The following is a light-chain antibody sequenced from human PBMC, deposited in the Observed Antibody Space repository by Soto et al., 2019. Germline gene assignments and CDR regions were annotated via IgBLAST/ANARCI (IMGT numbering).Light chain of an antibody. J-gene: IGKJ1*01. CDR2: GAS. Sequence: EIPWPRPRRALSLSPGERAXPSSSASQSVSSSYLAWYQQRPGQAPRLLIYGASSRATGIPDRFSGSRSGTEFTLTVSRLEPEDFAVYYCQQYGSSSWTFGQGTKVDIK. CDR1: QSVSSSY. V-gene: IGKV3-20*01. CDR3: QQYGSSSWT.